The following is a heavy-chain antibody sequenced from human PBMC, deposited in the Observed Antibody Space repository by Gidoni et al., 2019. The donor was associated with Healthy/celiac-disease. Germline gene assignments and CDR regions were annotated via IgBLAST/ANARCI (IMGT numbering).Heavy chain of an antibody. CDR1: GFNFSSYS. J-gene: IGHJ4*02. Sequence: EVQLVESGGGLVKPGGALRLSCAASGFNFSSYSMNWVRQAPGKGLEWVSSMSSSSSYIYYADSVKGRFTISRDNAKNSLYLQMNSLRAEDTAVYYCARGLGGELLLWGQGTLVTVSS. CDR3: ARGLGGELLL. D-gene: IGHD1-26*01. CDR2: MSSSSSYI. V-gene: IGHV3-21*01.